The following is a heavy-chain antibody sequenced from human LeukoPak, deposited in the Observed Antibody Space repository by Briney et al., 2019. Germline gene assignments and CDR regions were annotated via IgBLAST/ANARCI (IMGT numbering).Heavy chain of an antibody. V-gene: IGHV1-46*03. CDR1: GYTFTSYY. D-gene: IGHD3-3*01. CDR3: ATPTDPDYDFWSGYPH. J-gene: IGHJ4*02. Sequence: ASVKVSCKASGYTFTSYYMHWVRQAPGQGLEWMGIINPSGGSTSYAQKFQGRVTMTRDMSTSTVYMELSSLRSEDTAVYYCATPTDPDYDFWSGYPHWGQGTLVTVSS. CDR2: INPSGGST.